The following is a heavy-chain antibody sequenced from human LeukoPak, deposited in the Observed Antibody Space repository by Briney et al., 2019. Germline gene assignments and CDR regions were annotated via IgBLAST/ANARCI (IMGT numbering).Heavy chain of an antibody. CDR3: ARGDSSAQGAFDI. CDR1: GGSISSYY. D-gene: IGHD3-22*01. V-gene: IGHV4-59*01. Sequence: SETLPLTCTVSGGSISSYYWSWIRQPPGKGLEWIGYIYYSGSTNYNPSLKSRVTISVDTSKNQFSLKLSSVTAADTAVYYCARGDSSAQGAFDIWGQGTMVTVSS. CDR2: IYYSGST. J-gene: IGHJ3*02.